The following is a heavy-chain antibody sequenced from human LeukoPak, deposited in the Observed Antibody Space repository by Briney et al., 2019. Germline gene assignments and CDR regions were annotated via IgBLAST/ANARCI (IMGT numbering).Heavy chain of an antibody. CDR2: VYYSGST. Sequence: SETLSLTCAVSGGSVSTIDYYWGWIRQPPGKGLEWIGSVYYSGSTYYNAPLKSRVTISVDTSKNQFSLKLSAVTAADTAMYYCAREDAVSSDDAFDLWGQGTMVTVPS. D-gene: IGHD6-19*01. CDR1: GGSVSTIDYY. V-gene: IGHV4-39*07. J-gene: IGHJ3*01. CDR3: AREDAVSSDDAFDL.